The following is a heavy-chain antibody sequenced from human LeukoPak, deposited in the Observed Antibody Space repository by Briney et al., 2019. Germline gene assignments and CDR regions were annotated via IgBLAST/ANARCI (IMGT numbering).Heavy chain of an antibody. Sequence: PSETLSLTCTVSGGSVSSSSYFWGWIRLPPGKGLDWIGSIDDSGSTYYNPSLKSRVTISVDTSKNQFSLRLSSVTAADTAVYYCARLGPRNSSGYYYYWGQGTLVSVSS. D-gene: IGHD3-22*01. J-gene: IGHJ4*02. CDR3: ARLGPRNSSGYYYY. CDR1: GGSVSSSSYF. CDR2: IDDSGST. V-gene: IGHV4-39*01.